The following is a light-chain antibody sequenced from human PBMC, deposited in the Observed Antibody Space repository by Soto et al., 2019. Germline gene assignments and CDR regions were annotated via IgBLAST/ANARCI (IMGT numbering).Light chain of an antibody. Sequence: EIVLTQSPGTLSLSPGERATLSCRASQSVSSSYLASYQQKPGQAPRLLIYGASSRATAIPDRFSGSGSGTDCTLTISRLEPEDFAGYYCQQYGSSPPWTFGQGTKVEIK. J-gene: IGKJ1*01. CDR1: QSVSSSY. CDR2: GAS. V-gene: IGKV3-20*01. CDR3: QQYGSSPPWT.